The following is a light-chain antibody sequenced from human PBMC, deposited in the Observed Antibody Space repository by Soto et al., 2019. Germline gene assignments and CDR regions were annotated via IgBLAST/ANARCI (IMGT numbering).Light chain of an antibody. V-gene: IGLV1-40*01. CDR2: GNS. J-gene: IGLJ2*01. CDR1: SSNIGAGYD. CDR3: QSYDSSLSGWV. Sequence: QSVLTQPPSVSGAPGQRVTISCTGSSSNIGAGYDVHWYQQLPGTDPKLLIYGNSNRPSGVPDRFSDSKSGTSASLAITGLQAEDEADYYCQSYDSSLSGWVFGGGTKLTVL.